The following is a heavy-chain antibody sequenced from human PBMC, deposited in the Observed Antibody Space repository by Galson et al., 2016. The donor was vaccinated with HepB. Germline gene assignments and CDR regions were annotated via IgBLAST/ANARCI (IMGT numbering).Heavy chain of an antibody. CDR3: ARALAVAGVRQLGWYFDL. Sequence: SVKVSCKASGYTFSGYYMHWVRQAPGQGLEWMGWINPNSGGTNYAQKFQGWATMTRDTSLSTAYMELSSLRSDDTAVYYCARALAVAGVRQLGWYFDLWGRGTLITVSS. CDR1: GYTFSGYY. V-gene: IGHV1-2*04. CDR2: INPNSGGT. D-gene: IGHD6-13*01. J-gene: IGHJ2*01.